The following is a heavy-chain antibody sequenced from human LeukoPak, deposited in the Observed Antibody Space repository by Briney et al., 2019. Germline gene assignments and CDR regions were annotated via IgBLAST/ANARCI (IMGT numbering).Heavy chain of an antibody. CDR2: IYYSGST. Sequence: SETLSLTCTVSGRSISSYYWSWIRQPPGKGRDWNGYIYYSGSTNYNPSLKSRVTISVDTSKNQFSLKLSSVTAADTAVYYCAGGYCSSTSCYGYYYYGMDVWGKGTTVTVSS. CDR3: AGGYCSSTSCYGYYYYGMDV. J-gene: IGHJ6*04. CDR1: GRSISSYY. V-gene: IGHV4-59*01. D-gene: IGHD2-2*01.